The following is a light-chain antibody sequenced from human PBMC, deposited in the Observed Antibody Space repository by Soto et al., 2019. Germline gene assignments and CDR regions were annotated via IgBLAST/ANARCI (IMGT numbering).Light chain of an antibody. CDR1: NIGSKS. CDR2: DDS. Sequence: SYELTQPPSVSVAPGQTARITCGGNNIGSKSVHWDQQKPRQAPVLVVYDDSDRPSGIPERFSGSNSGNTATLTISRVEAGDEADYYCQVWDSSSDLLFGGGTKLTVL. CDR3: QVWDSSSDLL. J-gene: IGLJ3*02. V-gene: IGLV3-21*02.